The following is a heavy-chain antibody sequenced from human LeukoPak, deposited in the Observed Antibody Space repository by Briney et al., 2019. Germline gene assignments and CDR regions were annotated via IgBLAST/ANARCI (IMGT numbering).Heavy chain of an antibody. CDR3: AKDYGSYHFDY. D-gene: IGHD1-26*01. CDR1: GFTFSSYG. J-gene: IGHJ4*02. CDR2: ISYDGSNK. V-gene: IGHV3-30*18. Sequence: PGGSLRLSCAASGFTFSSYGMHWVRQAPGKGLEWVAVISYDGSNKYYADSVKGRFTISRGNSKNTLYLQMNSLRAEDTAVYYCAKDYGSYHFDYWGQGTLVTVSS.